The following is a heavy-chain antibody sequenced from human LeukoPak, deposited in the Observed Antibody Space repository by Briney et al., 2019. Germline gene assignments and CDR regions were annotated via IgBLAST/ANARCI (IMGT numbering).Heavy chain of an antibody. CDR1: GFTFSSYS. CDR3: ARDPRRVAAAGTRDY. J-gene: IGHJ4*02. Sequence: PGGSLRLSCAASGFTFSSYSMNWVRQAPGKGLEWVSYISSSSTIYYADSVKGRFTISRDNAKNSLYLQMNSLRAEDTAVYYCARDPRRVAAAGTRDYWGQGTLVTVSS. V-gene: IGHV3-48*01. D-gene: IGHD6-13*01. CDR2: ISSSSTI.